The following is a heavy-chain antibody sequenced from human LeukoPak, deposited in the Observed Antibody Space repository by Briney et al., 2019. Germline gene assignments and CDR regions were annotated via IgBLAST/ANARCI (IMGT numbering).Heavy chain of an antibody. Sequence: AGGSLRLSGAASXFTVSSNCMGWVRQAPGKGLEWVSVIYVGGGTYYADSVKGRFTISRDNAKNTLYLQMNSLSAEDAAVYYCAGPSLSSGWPSFDYWGQGTLVTVSS. D-gene: IGHD6-19*01. CDR3: AGPSLSSGWPSFDY. J-gene: IGHJ4*02. CDR1: XFTVSSNC. CDR2: IYVGGGT. V-gene: IGHV3-66*04.